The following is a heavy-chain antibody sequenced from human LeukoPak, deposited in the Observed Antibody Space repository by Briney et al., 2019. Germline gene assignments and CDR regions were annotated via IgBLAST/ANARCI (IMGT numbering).Heavy chain of an antibody. CDR1: GYTFTSYG. CDR3: ARDQGWS. D-gene: IGHD2-15*01. CDR2: INLNSGGT. V-gene: IGHV1-2*02. Sequence: ASVKVSCKASGYTFTSYGISWVRQPPGQGLEWMGWINLNSGGTNYAEKFQGRVTMTRDTSIRKAYMELSRVRSDDTAVYYCARDQGWSWGQGTLVTVSS. J-gene: IGHJ4*02.